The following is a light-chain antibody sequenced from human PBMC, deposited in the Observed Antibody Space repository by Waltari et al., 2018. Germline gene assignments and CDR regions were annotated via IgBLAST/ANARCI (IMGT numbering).Light chain of an antibody. CDR3: AAWDDSLSGKV. CDR1: SSNIGINL. Sequence: QTVLTQPPSASGPPGNRSTIPSSGGSSNIGINLSTSYQQLPGTAPTLLVYRNNQRPSGVPDRFSGSKSGTSASLAISGLQSEDEADYYCAAWDDSLSGKVFGGGTKLTVL. V-gene: IGLV1-44*01. CDR2: RNN. J-gene: IGLJ3*02.